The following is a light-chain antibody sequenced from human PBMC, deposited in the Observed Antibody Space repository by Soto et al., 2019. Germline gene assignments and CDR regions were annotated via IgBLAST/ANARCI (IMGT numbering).Light chain of an antibody. V-gene: IGKV1-39*01. J-gene: IGKJ2*01. CDR1: QSISSY. CDR3: QQSYSTSPT. Sequence: DIQMTQSPSSLSASVGDRVTITCRASQSISSYLNWYQQKPGKAPKLLIYAASSLQSGVPSRFSGSGSGTDFTLTISSLQPEHFATYYCQQSYSTSPTFGQGTKLEIK. CDR2: AAS.